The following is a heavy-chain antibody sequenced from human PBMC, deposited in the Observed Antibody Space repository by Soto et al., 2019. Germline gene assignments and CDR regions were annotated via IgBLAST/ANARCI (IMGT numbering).Heavy chain of an antibody. J-gene: IGHJ4*02. CDR2: IYYSGST. CDR1: GGSISSYY. Sequence: AXETLSLTCTVSGGSISSYYWSWIRQPPGKGLEWIGYIYYSGSTNYNPSLKSRVTISVDTSKNQFSLKLSSVTAADTAVYYCARENCTGGSCPLLDYWGQGTLVTVSS. D-gene: IGHD2-15*01. CDR3: ARENCTGGSCPLLDY. V-gene: IGHV4-59*01.